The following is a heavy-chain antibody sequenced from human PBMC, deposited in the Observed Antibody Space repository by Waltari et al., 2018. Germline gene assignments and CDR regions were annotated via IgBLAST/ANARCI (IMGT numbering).Heavy chain of an antibody. CDR1: GYSISSGYY. V-gene: IGHV4-38-2*01. CDR2: IYHSGST. CDR3: ARLDYYDSSGYPDH. Sequence: QVQLQESGPGLVKPSETLSLTCAVSGYSISSGYYWGCIRQPPGKGLEWIGSIYHSGSTYYNPSLKSRVTISVDTSKNQFSLKLSSVTAADTAVYYCARLDYYDSSGYPDHWGQGTLVTVSS. D-gene: IGHD3-22*01. J-gene: IGHJ4*02.